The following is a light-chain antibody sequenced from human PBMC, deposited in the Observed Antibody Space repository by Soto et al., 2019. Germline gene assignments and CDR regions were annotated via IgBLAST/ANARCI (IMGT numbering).Light chain of an antibody. V-gene: IGKV3-20*01. CDR2: GAS. J-gene: IGKJ1*01. CDR1: QSVSSSY. Sequence: NVLTQSPGTLSLSPGERATLSCMASQSVSSSYLAWYQQKPGQAPRLLIYGASSRATGIPDRFSGSGSGTDFTLTISRLEPEDFAVYYCQQYGSSPRTFGQGTKVDI. CDR3: QQYGSSPRT.